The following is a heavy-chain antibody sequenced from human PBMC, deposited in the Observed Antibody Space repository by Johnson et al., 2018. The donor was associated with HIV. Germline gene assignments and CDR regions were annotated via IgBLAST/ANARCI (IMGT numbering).Heavy chain of an antibody. CDR3: TNPDTAMATGAFDI. CDR2: IKSKTDGGTT. J-gene: IGHJ3*02. V-gene: IGHV3-15*01. Sequence: VQLVESGGGLVKPGGSLRLSCAASGFTFSNAWMNWVRQAPGKGLEWVGRIKSKTDGGTTDYAAPVKGRFTISRDDSKNTRYMQMNSLKTEDTAVYYCTNPDTAMATGAFDIWGQGTMVTVSS. D-gene: IGHD5-18*01. CDR1: GFTFSNAW.